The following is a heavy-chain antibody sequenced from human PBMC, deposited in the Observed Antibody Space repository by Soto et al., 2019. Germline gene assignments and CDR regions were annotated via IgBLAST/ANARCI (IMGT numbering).Heavy chain of an antibody. V-gene: IGHV4-31*03. CDR1: GDSISSGGYY. CDR2: IYNSGIT. CDR3: AREGGALNV. Sequence: QVQLQESGPGLVKPSQTLSLTCTVSGDSISSGGYYWTWIRQHPGKGLERIGYIYNSGITYYNPSLKSRVSISVDTSKNKFSLNLNSVTAADTAVYFCAREGGALNVWGKVTTVTVSS. J-gene: IGHJ6*04.